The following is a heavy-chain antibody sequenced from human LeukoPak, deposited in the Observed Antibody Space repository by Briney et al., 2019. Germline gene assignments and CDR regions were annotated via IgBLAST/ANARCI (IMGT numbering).Heavy chain of an antibody. CDR2: IYSGGST. Sequence: GGSLRLSCAASGFTVSSNYMSWVRQAPGKGLEWVSVIYSGGSTYYADSVTGRFTISRDNSKNTLYLQMNSLRAEDTALYYCAKGGSSVLLDYYFDYWGQGTLVTVSS. J-gene: IGHJ4*02. CDR1: GFTVSSNY. D-gene: IGHD3-10*01. V-gene: IGHV3-53*05. CDR3: AKGGSSVLLDYYFDY.